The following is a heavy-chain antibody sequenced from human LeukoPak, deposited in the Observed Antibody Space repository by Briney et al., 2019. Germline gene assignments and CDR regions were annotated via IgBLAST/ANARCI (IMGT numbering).Heavy chain of an antibody. CDR2: IIPVISTA. CDR1: GGTFSSYA. D-gene: IGHD1-14*01. J-gene: IGHJ4*02. V-gene: IGHV1-69*13. Sequence: SVKVSCKASGGTFSSYAINWVRQAPGQGLEWMGDIIPVISTANYAQNFQGRVTITADESTSTAYMELSSLRSEDTAVYYCARELPAPAPHKYFDYWGQGTLVTVSS. CDR3: ARELPAPAPHKYFDY.